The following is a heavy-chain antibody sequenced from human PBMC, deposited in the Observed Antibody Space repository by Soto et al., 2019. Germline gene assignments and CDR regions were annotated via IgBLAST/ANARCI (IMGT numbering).Heavy chain of an antibody. CDR2: IYYSGST. CDR1: GGSISSYY. V-gene: IGHV4-59*01. CDR3: ARDNSGLGYCSSTSCLGLDWFDP. J-gene: IGHJ5*02. Sequence: SETLSLTCTVSGGSISSYYWIWIRQPPGKGLEWIGYIYYSGSTNYNPSLKSRVTISVDTSKNQFSLKLSSVTAADTAVYYCARDNSGLGYCSSTSCLGLDWFDPWGQGTLVTVSS. D-gene: IGHD2-2*01.